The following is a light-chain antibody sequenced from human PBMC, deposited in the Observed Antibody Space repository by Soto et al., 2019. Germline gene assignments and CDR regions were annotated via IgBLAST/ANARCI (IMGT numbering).Light chain of an antibody. CDR2: DVT. CDR3: CSYAGSYSYV. CDR1: SSDVGGYNY. Sequence: QSITISCTGTSSDVGGYNYVSWYQQHPGKAPKLMIYDVTKRPSGVPDRFSGSKSGNTASLTISGLQAEDEADYCCCSYAGSYSYVFGTGTKVTVL. V-gene: IGLV2-11*03. J-gene: IGLJ1*01.